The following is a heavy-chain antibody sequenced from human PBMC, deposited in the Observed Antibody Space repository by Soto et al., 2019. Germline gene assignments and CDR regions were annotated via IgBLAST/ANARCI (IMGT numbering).Heavy chain of an antibody. CDR2: IWFDGSDK. CDR1: GFTLSNYG. V-gene: IGHV3-33*01. D-gene: IGHD4-4*01. J-gene: IGHJ4*01. CDR3: ARVEMEMTTSGNY. Sequence: GGSLRLSCAASGFTLSNYGMHWVRQAPGKGLEWVALIWFDGSDKYYADSVKGRFTMSRGNAKNSLYLQMNSLRAEDTAVYYCARVEMEMTTSGNYWGQGTLVTVSS.